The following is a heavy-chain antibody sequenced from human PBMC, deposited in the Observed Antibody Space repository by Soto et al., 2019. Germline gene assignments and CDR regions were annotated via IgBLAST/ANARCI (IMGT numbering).Heavy chain of an antibody. D-gene: IGHD1-7*01. CDR3: ARLSFITGTLGNWFDP. CDR2: ISSSSSYI. CDR1: GFTFSSYS. Sequence: GGSLRLSCAASGFTFSSYSMNWVRQAPGKGLEWVSSISSSSSYIYYADSVKGRFTISRDNAKNSLYLQMNSLRAEDTAVYYCARLSFITGTLGNWFDPWGQGTLVTVSS. V-gene: IGHV3-21*01. J-gene: IGHJ5*02.